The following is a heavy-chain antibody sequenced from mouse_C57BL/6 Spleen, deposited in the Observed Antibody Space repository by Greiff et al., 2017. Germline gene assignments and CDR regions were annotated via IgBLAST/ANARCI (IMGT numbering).Heavy chain of an antibody. Sequence: QVQLQQPGAELVKPGASVKLSCKASGYTFTSYWMQWVKQRPGQGLEWIGEIDPSDSYTNYNQKFKGKATLTVDTSSSTAYMQLSSLTSEDSAVYYCARPYYGPAWFAYWGQGTLVTVSA. CDR1: GYTFTSYW. CDR3: ARPYYGPAWFAY. CDR2: IDPSDSYT. V-gene: IGHV1-50*01. D-gene: IGHD2-10*01. J-gene: IGHJ3*01.